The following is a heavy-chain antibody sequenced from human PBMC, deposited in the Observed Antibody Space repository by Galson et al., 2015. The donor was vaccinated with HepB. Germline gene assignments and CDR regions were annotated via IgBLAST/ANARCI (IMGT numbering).Heavy chain of an antibody. D-gene: IGHD2-21*01. CDR1: GFTFTNYA. V-gene: IGHV3-33*01. Sequence: SLRLSCAASGFTFTNYAMHWVRQAPGTGLEWVAVIWSDGSNTYYADSVKGRVTISRDNSKNTLYLQMNTLRGDDSAVYHCARMVNVDGNLSKGTLDYWGQGTLVTVSS. CDR2: IWSDGSNT. J-gene: IGHJ4*02. CDR3: ARMVNVDGNLSKGTLDY.